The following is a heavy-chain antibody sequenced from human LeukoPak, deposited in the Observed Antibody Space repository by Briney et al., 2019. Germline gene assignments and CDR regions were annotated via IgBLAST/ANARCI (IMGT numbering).Heavy chain of an antibody. V-gene: IGHV3-48*03. CDR2: ISSSGSTI. D-gene: IGHD6-13*01. CDR1: GFTFSSYE. CDR3: AGRPLEQQL. J-gene: IGHJ4*02. Sequence: GGSLRLSCAASGFTFSSYEMNWVRQAPGKGLEWVSYISSSGSTIYYADSVKGRFTISRDNAKNSLYLQMNSLRAEDTAVYYCAGRPLEQQLWGQGTLVTVSS.